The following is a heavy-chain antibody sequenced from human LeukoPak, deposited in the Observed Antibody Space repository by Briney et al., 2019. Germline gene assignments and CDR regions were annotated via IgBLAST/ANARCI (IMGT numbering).Heavy chain of an antibody. CDR2: ISWNSGSI. CDR1: GFTYDDYA. J-gene: IGHJ4*02. D-gene: IGHD6-19*01. CDR3: AKDGVYSSGWYEVGH. V-gene: IGHV3-9*01. Sequence: GRSLRLSCADSGFTYDDYAMQWVRQAPGKVLEWVSGISWNSGSIGYADSVKGRFTISRDNAKNSLYLQMNSLRAEDTALYYCAKDGVYSSGWYEVGHWGQGTLVTVSS.